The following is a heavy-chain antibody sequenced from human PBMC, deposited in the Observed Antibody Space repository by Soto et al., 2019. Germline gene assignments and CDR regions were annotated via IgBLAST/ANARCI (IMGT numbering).Heavy chain of an antibody. CDR3: AREGKMGAITMVRGGTHGGFDY. Sequence: QVQLQESGPGLVKPSQTLSLTCTVSGGSISSGGYYWSWIRQHPGKGLEWIGYIYYSGSTYYNPSLKSRVTISVDTSKNQFSLKLSSVTAADTAVYYCAREGKMGAITMVRGGTHGGFDYWGQGTLVTVSS. D-gene: IGHD3-10*01. CDR2: IYYSGST. V-gene: IGHV4-31*03. CDR1: GGSISSGGYY. J-gene: IGHJ4*02.